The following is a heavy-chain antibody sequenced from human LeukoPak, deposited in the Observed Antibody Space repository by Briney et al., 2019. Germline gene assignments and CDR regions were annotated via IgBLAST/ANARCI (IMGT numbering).Heavy chain of an antibody. Sequence: ASVKVSCTASGCSFSTYAISWVRQAPGQGLEWIGWISVFNGDTKYGQRFQGRVTMTTDASSNTAYMDLRSLRSDDTAVYYCARVRSIVGFPAAPLDYWGQGPPVIVSS. D-gene: IGHD2-15*01. CDR2: ISVFNGDT. J-gene: IGHJ4*02. V-gene: IGHV1-18*01. CDR1: GCSFSTYA. CDR3: ARVRSIVGFPAAPLDY.